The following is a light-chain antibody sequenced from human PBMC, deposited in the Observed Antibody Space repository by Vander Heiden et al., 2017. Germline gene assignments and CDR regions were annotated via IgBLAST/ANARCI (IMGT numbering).Light chain of an antibody. V-gene: IGKV1-39*01. J-gene: IGKJ3*01. Sequence: DIQMTQSPSSLSASVGDRVTITCRPSQSISSYLNWYQQKPGKAPKLLIYAASSLQSGVSLRFSGSGSGTDFTHTISSLQPEDFATYYCQQSDTTPFTFGPGTKVDIK. CDR2: AAS. CDR3: QQSDTTPFT. CDR1: QSISSY.